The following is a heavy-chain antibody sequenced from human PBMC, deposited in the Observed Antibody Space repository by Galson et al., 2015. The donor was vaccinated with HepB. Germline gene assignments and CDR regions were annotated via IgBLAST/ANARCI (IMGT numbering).Heavy chain of an antibody. V-gene: IGHV1-69*13. CDR2: IIPIFGTA. CDR3: ARRALYCSGGSCTQSPYGMDV. J-gene: IGHJ6*02. D-gene: IGHD2-15*01. Sequence: SVKVSCKASGGTFSSYAISWVRQAPGQGLEWMGGIIPIFGTANYAQKFQGRVTITADESTSTAYMELSSLRSEDTAVYYCARRALYCSGGSCTQSPYGMDVWGQGTTVTVSS. CDR1: GGTFSSYA.